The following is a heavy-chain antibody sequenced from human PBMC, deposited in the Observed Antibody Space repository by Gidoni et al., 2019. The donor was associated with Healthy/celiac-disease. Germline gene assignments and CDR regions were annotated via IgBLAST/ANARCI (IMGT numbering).Heavy chain of an antibody. CDR3: ARHDGDYSKYFDY. D-gene: IGHD4-17*01. V-gene: IGHV5-51*01. J-gene: IGHJ4*02. Sequence: VTISADKSISTAYLQWSSLKASDTAMYYCARHDGDYSKYFDYWGQGTLVTVSS.